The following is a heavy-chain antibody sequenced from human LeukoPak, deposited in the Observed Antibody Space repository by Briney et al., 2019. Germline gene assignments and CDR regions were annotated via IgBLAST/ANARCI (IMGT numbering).Heavy chain of an antibody. V-gene: IGHV1-69*02. Sequence: ASVKVSCKASGGTFSSYTISWVRQAHGQGLEWMGRIIPILGIANYAQKFQGRVTITADKSTSTAYMELSSLRSEDTAVYYCTRSSYANNWFDPWGQGTLVTVSS. CDR2: IIPILGIA. CDR1: GGTFSSYT. D-gene: IGHD3-16*01. J-gene: IGHJ5*02. CDR3: TRSSYANNWFDP.